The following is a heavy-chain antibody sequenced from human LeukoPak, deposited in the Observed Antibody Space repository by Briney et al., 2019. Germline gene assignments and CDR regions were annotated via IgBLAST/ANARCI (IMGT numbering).Heavy chain of an antibody. CDR2: ISSSGSTI. Sequence: GGSLRLSCAASGFTFSSYEMNWVRQAPGKGLEWVSYISSSGSTIYYADSVKGRFTISRDNAKNSLYLQMNSLRAEDTAVYYCARDQLWTFGGVDYFDYWGQGTLVTVSS. D-gene: IGHD3-16*01. CDR3: ARDQLWTFGGVDYFDY. J-gene: IGHJ4*02. V-gene: IGHV3-48*03. CDR1: GFTFSSYE.